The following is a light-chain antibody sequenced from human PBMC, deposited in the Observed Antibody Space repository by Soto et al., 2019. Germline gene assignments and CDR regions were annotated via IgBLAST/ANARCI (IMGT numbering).Light chain of an antibody. CDR1: QTIRSNF. V-gene: IGKV3-20*01. Sequence: EVVLTQSPATLSLSPGERATLSCRASQTIRSNFLTWYQQKPGQAPRLLIYTASTRAAGIPDRFSGSGSGTRFTLTIRRLEPEDFAVYYCQHYDSSSGHTFGQATTLQIK. J-gene: IGKJ2*01. CDR2: TAS. CDR3: QHYDSSSGHT.